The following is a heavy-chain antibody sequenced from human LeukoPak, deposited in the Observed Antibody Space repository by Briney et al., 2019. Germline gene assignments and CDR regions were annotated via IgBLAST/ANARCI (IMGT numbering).Heavy chain of an antibody. D-gene: IGHD4-17*01. J-gene: IGHJ4*02. CDR2: ISWNSGSI. CDR1: GFTFDDYA. V-gene: IGHV3-9*01. Sequence: GGSLRLSCAASGFTFDDYAMHWVRQAPGKGLEWVSGISWNSGSIGYADSVKGRFTISRDNAKNSLYLQMNSLRAEDTALYYCAKQATDYGDYSLYYFDYWGQGTLVTVSS. CDR3: AKQATDYGDYSLYYFDY.